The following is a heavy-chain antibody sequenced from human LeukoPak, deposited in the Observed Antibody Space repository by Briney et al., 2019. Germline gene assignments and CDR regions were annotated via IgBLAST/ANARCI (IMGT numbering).Heavy chain of an antibody. CDR3: ARDLHRRWELGGRAFDI. CDR1: GGTFSSYA. J-gene: IGHJ3*02. V-gene: IGHV1-69*13. Sequence: SVQVSCQASGGTFSSYAISWVRQAPGQGLEWMGGIIPIFGTANYAQKFQGRVTITADESTSTAYMELSSLRSDDTAVYYCARDLHRRWELGGRAFDIWGQGTMVTVSS. CDR2: IIPIFGTA. D-gene: IGHD1-26*01.